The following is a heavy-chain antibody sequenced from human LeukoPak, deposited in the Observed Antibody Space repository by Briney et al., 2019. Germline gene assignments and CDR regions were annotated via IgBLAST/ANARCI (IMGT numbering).Heavy chain of an antibody. J-gene: IGHJ4*02. CDR1: GFSISSYY. D-gene: IGHD5-18*01. Sequence: PSETLSLTCTVSGFSISSYYWSWLRQSPGKELKGIGYIYYSGSTNYNPSLKSRVTISVDTSKNQFSLKLSSVTAADTAVYYCASTQLWSPLFDYWGQGTLVTVSS. CDR3: ASTQLWSPLFDY. CDR2: IYYSGST. V-gene: IGHV4-59*01.